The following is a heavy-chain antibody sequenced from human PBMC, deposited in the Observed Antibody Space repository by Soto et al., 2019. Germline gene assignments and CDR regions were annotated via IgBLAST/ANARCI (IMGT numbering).Heavy chain of an antibody. V-gene: IGHV6-1*01. Sequence: QVQLQQSGPGPVKPSQTLSLTCAISGDSVSSNSAAWNWIRQSPSRGLEWLGRTYYRSKWYNDYAVSVXXRXTXXPDTSKNQFSLQLNSVTPEDTAVYYCAKGADYFDYWGQGTLVTVSS. CDR2: TYYRSKWYN. CDR3: AKGADYFDY. CDR1: GDSVSSNSAA. J-gene: IGHJ4*02.